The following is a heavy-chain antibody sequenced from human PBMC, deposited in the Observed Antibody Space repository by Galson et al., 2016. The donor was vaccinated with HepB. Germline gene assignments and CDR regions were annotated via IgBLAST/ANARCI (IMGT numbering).Heavy chain of an antibody. J-gene: IGHJ4*02. D-gene: IGHD3-10*01. CDR2: TKPDGSEK. Sequence: SLRLSCAVSGFNFRSYWMSWVRQAPGKGLEWVANTKPDGSEKYYVDSVKGRFSISRDNTQKSLYLQMNSLRAEDTAVYYCAGGYFWFGEGLSDYWGRGTLVTVSS. V-gene: IGHV3-7*03. CDR3: AGGYFWFGEGLSDY. CDR1: GFNFRSYW.